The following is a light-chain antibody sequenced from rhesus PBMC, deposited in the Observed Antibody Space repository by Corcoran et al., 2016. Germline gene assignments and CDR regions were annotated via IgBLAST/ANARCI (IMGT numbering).Light chain of an antibody. CDR2: KAS. Sequence: DIQMTQSPSSLSASVGDTVTITCRASQSISSWLDWYQQKPGKAPKLLNYKASSLQSGDPSRFSGSGSWTDFTLTIRSLQPEDFATYYCLQYSSSPWTFGQGTKVEIK. J-gene: IGKJ1*01. CDR1: QSISSW. V-gene: IGKV1-22*01. CDR3: LQYSSSPWT.